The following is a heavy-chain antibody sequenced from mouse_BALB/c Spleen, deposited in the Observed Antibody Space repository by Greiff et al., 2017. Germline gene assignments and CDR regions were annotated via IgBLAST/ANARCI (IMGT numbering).Heavy chain of an antibody. CDR1: GYAFTNYL. J-gene: IGHJ4*01. CDR3: ARGSARGAMDY. V-gene: IGHV1-54*01. Sequence: QVQLQQSGAELVRPGTSVKVSCKASGYAFTNYLIEWVKQRPGQGLEWIGVINPGSGGTNYNEKFKGKATLTADKSSSTAYMQLSSLTSDDSAVYFCARGSARGAMDYWGQGTSVTVSS. CDR2: INPGSGGT. D-gene: IGHD3-1*01.